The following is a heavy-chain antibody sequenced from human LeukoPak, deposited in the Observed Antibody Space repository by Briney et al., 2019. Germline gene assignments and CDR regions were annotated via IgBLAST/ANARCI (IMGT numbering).Heavy chain of an antibody. Sequence: SETLSLTCTVSGGSISSYYWNWIRQPPGKGLEWIGYIYYSGSTNYNPSLKSRVTISVDTSKNQFSLKLSSVTAADTAVYYCAREGVAGFDYWGQGILVTVSS. CDR2: IYYSGST. V-gene: IGHV4-59*01. CDR3: AREGVAGFDY. J-gene: IGHJ4*02. CDR1: GGSISSYY. D-gene: IGHD6-19*01.